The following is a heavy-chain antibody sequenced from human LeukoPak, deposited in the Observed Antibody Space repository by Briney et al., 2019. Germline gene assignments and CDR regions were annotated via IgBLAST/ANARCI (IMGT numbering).Heavy chain of an antibody. CDR1: GYTFTGYY. CDR3: ARDQQWLITGEDFFDI. J-gene: IGHJ3*02. CDR2: INPSAGST. V-gene: IGHV1-46*01. D-gene: IGHD6-19*01. Sequence: GASVKVSCKASGYTFTGYYMHWVRQAPGQGLEWMGIINPSAGSTSYAQKFQGRITMTGDTSTSTVYMELSSLRSEDKAVYYCARDQQWLITGEDFFDIWGQGTMVTVSS.